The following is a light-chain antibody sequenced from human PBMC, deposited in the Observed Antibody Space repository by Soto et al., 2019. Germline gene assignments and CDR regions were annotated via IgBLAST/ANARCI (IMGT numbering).Light chain of an antibody. CDR1: SSAVAGYNY. V-gene: IGLV2-8*01. Sequence: QSALTQPPSASGSPGQSVTISCTGTSSAVAGYNYVSWYQQHPGKAPKLIIYEVNKRPSGVPDRFSGSKSGTTASLTVSGLQAEDEADYYCSSYTGSSDLVFGGGTKLTVL. CDR3: SSYTGSSDLV. J-gene: IGLJ2*01. CDR2: EVN.